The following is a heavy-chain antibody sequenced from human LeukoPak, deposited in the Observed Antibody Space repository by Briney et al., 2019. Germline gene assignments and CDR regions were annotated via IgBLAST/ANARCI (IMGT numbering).Heavy chain of an antibody. CDR2: IDPNGGGT. CDR1: GYTFTAYY. CDR3: ASSHGIASRSPPGY. Sequence: ASVKVSCKSSGYTFTAYYMHWVRRAPGQGFEWMGWIDPNGGGTDYAQKFQGRVTMTRDTSITTAYMELSRLTSDDTAIYYCASSHGIASRSPPGYWGQGTLVTVSS. V-gene: IGHV1-2*02. J-gene: IGHJ4*02. D-gene: IGHD6-6*01.